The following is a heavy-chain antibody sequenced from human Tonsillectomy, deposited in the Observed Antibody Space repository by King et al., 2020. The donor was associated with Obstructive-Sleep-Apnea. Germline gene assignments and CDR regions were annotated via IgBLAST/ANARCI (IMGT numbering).Heavy chain of an antibody. CDR2: ISWNSGSI. CDR1: GFTFDDYA. CDR3: AKSYCSGGSCYRYYYYGMDV. J-gene: IGHJ6*02. D-gene: IGHD2-15*01. Sequence: VQLVESGGGLVQPGRSLRLSCAASGFTFDDYAMHWVRQAPGKGLEWVSGISWNSGSIGYADSVKGRFTISRDTAKNSLYLQMNSLRAEDTALYYCAKSYCSGGSCYRYYYYGMDVWGQGTTVTVSS. V-gene: IGHV3-9*01.